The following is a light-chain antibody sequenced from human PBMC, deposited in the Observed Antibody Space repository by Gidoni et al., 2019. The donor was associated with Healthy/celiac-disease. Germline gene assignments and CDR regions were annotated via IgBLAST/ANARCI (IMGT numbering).Light chain of an antibody. V-gene: IGKV1-9*01. J-gene: IGKJ4*01. Sequence: DIQLTQSPSFLSASVGDRVTITCRASQGISSYLAWYQQKPGKAPKLLIYAASTVQSGVPSRFSGSGSGTEFTLTISSLQPEDFATYYCQQLNSCPRTFXGXTKVEIK. CDR3: QQLNSCPRT. CDR1: QGISSY. CDR2: AAS.